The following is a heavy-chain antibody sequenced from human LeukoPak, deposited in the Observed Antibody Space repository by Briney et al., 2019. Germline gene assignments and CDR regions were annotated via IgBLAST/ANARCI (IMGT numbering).Heavy chain of an antibody. CDR2: ISSSGGTT. CDR1: GFTFIKYA. J-gene: IGHJ6*03. V-gene: IGHV3-23*01. Sequence: GGSLRLSCAASGFTFIKYAMSWVRQAPGKGLEWVSSISSSGGTTYYADSVKGRFTISRDNSKNSLYLQMNSLRVEDAAVYYCARDPYSGGYGDYYYYYMDVWGKGTTVTISS. CDR3: ARDPYSGGYGDYYYYYMDV. D-gene: IGHD1-26*01.